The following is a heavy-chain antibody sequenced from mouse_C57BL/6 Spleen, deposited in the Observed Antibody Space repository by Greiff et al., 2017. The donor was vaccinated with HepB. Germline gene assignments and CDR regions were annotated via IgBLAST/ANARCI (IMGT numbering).Heavy chain of an antibody. J-gene: IGHJ4*01. CDR1: GFTLSDYG. CDR3: ASYYGSSPMDY. D-gene: IGHD1-1*01. Sequence: EVKLMESGGGLVKPGGSLKLSCAASGFTLSDYGMHWVRQAPEKGLEWVAYISSGSSTIYYADTVKGRFTISRDNAKNTLFLQMTSLRSEDTAMYYCASYYGSSPMDYWGQGTSVTVSS. V-gene: IGHV5-17*01. CDR2: ISSGSSTI.